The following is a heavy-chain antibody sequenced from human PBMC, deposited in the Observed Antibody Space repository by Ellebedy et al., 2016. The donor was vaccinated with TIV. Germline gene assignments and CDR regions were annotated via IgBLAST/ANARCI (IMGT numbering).Heavy chain of an antibody. V-gene: IGHV5-51*01. Sequence: PGGSLRLSCKGSGYSFSTYWIGRVRQMPGKGLERMGIVNPSNSEARYSPSFKGQVTISADKSFSTAYLQWSSLRASDPAIYYCARSAGETYCSGGHCYQTLLDSWGQGTLVTVSS. CDR3: ARSAGETYCSGGHCYQTLLDS. J-gene: IGHJ4*02. CDR2: VNPSNSEA. D-gene: IGHD2-15*01. CDR1: GYSFSTYW.